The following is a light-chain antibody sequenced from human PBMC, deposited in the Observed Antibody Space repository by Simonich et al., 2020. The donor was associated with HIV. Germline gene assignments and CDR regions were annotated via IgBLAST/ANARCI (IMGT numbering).Light chain of an antibody. CDR1: QDIKNY. CDR3: QQYDELPYT. V-gene: IGKV1-33*01. CDR2: DAS. Sequence: DIQMTQSPSSLSASVGDRVTITCHASQDIKNYLNWYQQKPGKAPKLLIYDASNLETGVPTRFSGSGSGSDFTFTISSLQPADIATYYCQQYDELPYTFGQGTKLEIK. J-gene: IGKJ2*01.